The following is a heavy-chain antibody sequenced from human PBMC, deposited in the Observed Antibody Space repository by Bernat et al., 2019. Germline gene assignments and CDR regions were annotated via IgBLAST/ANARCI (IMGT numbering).Heavy chain of an antibody. V-gene: IGHV3-74*01. CDR2: INSDGSTT. Sequence: EVQLVASGGGLVQPGGSLRLSCAASGFSFSGHWVHWVRQVPGKGLGWVSRINSDGSTTNYADSVKGRFTISRDNAKNTLYLQMNSLRADDSAVYWCSSTGYYYAMDVWGQGTTVTVSS. CDR1: GFSFSGHW. J-gene: IGHJ6*02. CDR3: SSTGYYYAMDV. D-gene: IGHD2-2*01.